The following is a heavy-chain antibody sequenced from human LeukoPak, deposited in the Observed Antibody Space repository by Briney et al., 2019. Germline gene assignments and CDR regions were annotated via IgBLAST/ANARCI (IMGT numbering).Heavy chain of an antibody. D-gene: IGHD3-16*02. V-gene: IGHV4-30-2*01. CDR2: INHSGST. CDR1: GGSISSGDYY. CDR3: ARGLYYDYVWGSYRFDY. Sequence: SQTLSLTCTVSGGSISSGDYYWSWIRQPPGKGLEWIGEINHSGSTNYNPSLKSRVTISVDTSKNQFSLKLSSVTAADTAVYYCARGLYYDYVWGSYRFDYWGQGTLVTVSS. J-gene: IGHJ4*02.